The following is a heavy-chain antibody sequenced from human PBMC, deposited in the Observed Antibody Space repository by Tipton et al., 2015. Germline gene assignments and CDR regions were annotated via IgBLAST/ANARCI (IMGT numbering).Heavy chain of an antibody. J-gene: IGHJ6*02. D-gene: IGHD3-10*01. CDR2: IDYSGTT. CDR3: ARGHYVSRMDV. CDR1: GVSISSGGYH. V-gene: IGHV4-31*01. Sequence: TLSLTCTVSGVSISSGGYHWSWIRPHPGKGLEWIGYIDYSGTTYYNPSLKSLLTISLDTSKNQFSLKLSSVTATDTAVYYCARGHYVSRMDVWGQGTTVTVSS.